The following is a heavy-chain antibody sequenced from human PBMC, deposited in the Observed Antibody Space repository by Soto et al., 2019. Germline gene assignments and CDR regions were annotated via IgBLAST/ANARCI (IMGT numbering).Heavy chain of an antibody. D-gene: IGHD6-19*01. V-gene: IGHV3-30*18. CDR2: TSSDGSSK. CDR1: GFIFSTYG. J-gene: IGHJ5*02. CDR3: AKDLYGSGWYNYFDP. Sequence: QVQLVESGGGVVLPGKSTRLSCAASGFIFSTYGMHWVRQAPGKGLEWVTMTSSDGSSKYYADSVKGRFTISRDNSRNTLYLQMNSLRPEDTAVYYCAKDLYGSGWYNYFDPWGQGTLVTVSS.